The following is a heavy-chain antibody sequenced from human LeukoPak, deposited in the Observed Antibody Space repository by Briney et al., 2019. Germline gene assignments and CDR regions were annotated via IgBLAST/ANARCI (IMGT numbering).Heavy chain of an antibody. CDR2: IWYDESKE. D-gene: IGHD1-14*01. CDR1: RFSFGSYD. CDR3: AKDREPTSWIFDY. J-gene: IGHJ4*02. Sequence: QPGRSLRLSCVASRFSFGSYDRHWVRQAQGKGLEWVAVIWYDESKEYYADSVKGRFTISRDKSKNTLYLQMNSLRAEDTAVYYCAKDREPTSWIFDYWGQGTLVTVSS. V-gene: IGHV3-33*03.